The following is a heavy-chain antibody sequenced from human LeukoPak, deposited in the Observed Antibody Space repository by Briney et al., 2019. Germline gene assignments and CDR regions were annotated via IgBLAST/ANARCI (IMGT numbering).Heavy chain of an antibody. V-gene: IGHV3-7*03. J-gene: IGHJ2*01. CDR2: IKQDGSAK. CDR3: ARDAGRTLDL. Sequence: GGSLRLSCTASGFALSNHWMNWVRQAPGKGLEWVANIKQDGSAKYCVDSVKGRFTISRDNTKNSLYLQMNSLRAEDTALYYCARDAGRTLDLWGRGTPVTVSS. D-gene: IGHD1-7*01. CDR1: GFALSNHW.